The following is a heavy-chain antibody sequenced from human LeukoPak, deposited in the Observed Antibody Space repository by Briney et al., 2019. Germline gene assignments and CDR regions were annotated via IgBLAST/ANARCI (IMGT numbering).Heavy chain of an antibody. V-gene: IGHV3-66*02. J-gene: IGHJ4*02. CDR1: GFTVSSNY. D-gene: IGHD4-23*01. CDR3: ARDSPDFYGGKPVFDY. Sequence: QPGGSLRLSCAASGFTVSSNYMSWVRQAPGEGLDWVSVIYSGGSTYYADSVKGRFTISRDNSKNTLYLQMNSLRAEDTAVYYCARDSPDFYGGKPVFDYWGQGTLVTVSS. CDR2: IYSGGST.